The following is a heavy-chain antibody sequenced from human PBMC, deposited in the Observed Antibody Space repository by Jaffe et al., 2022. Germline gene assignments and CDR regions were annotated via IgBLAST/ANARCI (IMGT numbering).Heavy chain of an antibody. V-gene: IGHV4-61*02. CDR1: GGSISSGSYY. J-gene: IGHJ2*01. CDR2: IYTSGST. D-gene: IGHD1-1*01. CDR3: ARGYPRQGARYFDL. Sequence: QVQLQESGPGLVKPSQTLSLTCTVSGGSISSGSYYWSWIRQPAGKGLEWIGRIYTSGSTNYNPSLKSRVTISVDTSKNQFSLKLSSVTAADTAVYYCARGYPRQGARYFDLWGRGTLVTVSS.